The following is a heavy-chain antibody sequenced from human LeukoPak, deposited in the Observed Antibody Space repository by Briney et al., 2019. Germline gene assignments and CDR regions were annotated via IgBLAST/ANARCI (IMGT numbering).Heavy chain of an antibody. CDR3: TYALYTNGPAGP. CDR1: AGSISTSSYF. Sequence: SETLSLTCTVSAGSISTSSYFCGWIRQPPGKGLEWIGNIYYSGSTYYNPSLKSRVTISVETSENEFSLTLTAATSADTAVYRCTYALYTNGPAGPWGQGTLVTVSS. D-gene: IGHD6-19*01. V-gene: IGHV4-39*01. J-gene: IGHJ5*02. CDR2: IYYSGST.